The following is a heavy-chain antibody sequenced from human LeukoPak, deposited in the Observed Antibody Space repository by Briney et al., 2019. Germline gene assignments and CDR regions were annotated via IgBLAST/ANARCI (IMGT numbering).Heavy chain of an antibody. CDR1: GYTLTELS. CDR2: FDPEDGET. V-gene: IGHV1-24*01. D-gene: IGHD3-9*01. Sequence: GASVKVSCKVSGYTLTELSMHWVRQAPGKGLEWMGGFDPEDGETIYAQKFQGRVTMTEETSTDTAYMELSSLSSEDTAVYYCATAYYDILTGYYRGDWFDPWGQGTLVTVSS. J-gene: IGHJ5*02. CDR3: ATAYYDILTGYYRGDWFDP.